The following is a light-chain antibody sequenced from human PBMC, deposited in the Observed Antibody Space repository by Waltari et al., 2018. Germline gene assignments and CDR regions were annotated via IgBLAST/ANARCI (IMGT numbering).Light chain of an antibody. J-gene: IGKJ2*01. Sequence: IVVTQSPDSLAVSLGERVTINCKSSRTVLYRYDKRNYLGWYQQKPGQSPRLLIFWASSRETGVPDRFRGSGSETDFTLTITSLQAEDVAIYYCQQYYAAPYTFGQGTRLEI. CDR2: WAS. V-gene: IGKV4-1*01. CDR1: RTVLYRYDKRNY. CDR3: QQYYAAPYT.